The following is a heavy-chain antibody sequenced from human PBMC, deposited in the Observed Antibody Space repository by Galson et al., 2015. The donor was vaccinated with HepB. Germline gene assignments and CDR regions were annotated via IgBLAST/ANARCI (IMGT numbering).Heavy chain of an antibody. CDR3: ARGEYSGSYYAVGY. Sequence: SLRLSCAASGFTFSSYAMHWVRQAPGKGLEWVAVISYDGSNKYYADSVKGRFTISRDNSKNTLYLQMNSLRAEDTAVYYCARGEYSGSYYAVGYWGQGTLVTASS. CDR2: ISYDGSNK. D-gene: IGHD1-26*01. V-gene: IGHV3-30-3*01. J-gene: IGHJ4*02. CDR1: GFTFSSYA.